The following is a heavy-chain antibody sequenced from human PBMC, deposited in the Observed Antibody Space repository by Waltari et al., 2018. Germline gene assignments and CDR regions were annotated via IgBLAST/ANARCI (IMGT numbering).Heavy chain of an antibody. D-gene: IGHD3-10*01. CDR1: GYTFRSYG. CDR3: ARSGANYYFDY. CDR2: IIPIFGTA. J-gene: IGHJ4*02. Sequence: QVQLVQSGGEVKKPGASVKVSCKASGYTFRSYGIRWWRQAPGQGLEWTGGIIPIFGTANYAQKFQGRVTITADKSTSTAYMELSSLRSEDTAVYYCARSGANYYFDYWGQGTLVTVSS. V-gene: IGHV1-69*06.